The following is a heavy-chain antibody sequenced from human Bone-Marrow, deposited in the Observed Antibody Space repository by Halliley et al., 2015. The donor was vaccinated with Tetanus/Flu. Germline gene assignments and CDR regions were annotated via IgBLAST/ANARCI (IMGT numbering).Heavy chain of an antibody. CDR2: IYNTGIT. Sequence: TLSLTCAVPDYSISSGYSWGWIRQPPGKGPEWIGNIYNTGITYYNPSLKSRVTISVDTSKNQFSLKLYSVTATDTAVYYCARAGGRFLEWLTYYFDYWGQGTLVTVSS. D-gene: IGHD3-3*01. CDR3: ARAGGRFLEWLTYYFDY. J-gene: IGHJ4*02. CDR1: DYSISSGYS. V-gene: IGHV4-38-2*01.